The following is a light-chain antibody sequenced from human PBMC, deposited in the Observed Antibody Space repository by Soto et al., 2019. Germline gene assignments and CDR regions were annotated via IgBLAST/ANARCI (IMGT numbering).Light chain of an antibody. V-gene: IGKV3-15*01. Sequence: IVMTQSPATVSGPPLEIGTLSCMASQSVSSNLAWYQQKPDHAPRLLFCGASTRATGIPARFSGSGSGTEFTLTISSLQSEDFAVYYCQQYNNWPDTFGGGTKVDIK. CDR2: GAS. J-gene: IGKJ4*01. CDR3: QQYNNWPDT. CDR1: QSVSSN.